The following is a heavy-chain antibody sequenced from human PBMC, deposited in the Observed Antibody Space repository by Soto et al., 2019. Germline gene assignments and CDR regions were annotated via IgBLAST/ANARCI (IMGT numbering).Heavy chain of an antibody. CDR2: IIPIFGTP. D-gene: IGHD3-9*01. CDR1: GGTFSNRA. V-gene: IGHV1-69*01. J-gene: IGHJ6*02. Sequence: QVQLVQSGAEVKKPGSSVKVSCKVSGGTFSNRAISWVRQAPGQGLEWMGGIIPIFGTPNYAQKFQGRVTITADESTTTAYMELSSLRSEETAVYYCASTDFYSNFYYYGMDVWGQGTTVTVSS. CDR3: ASTDFYSNFYYYGMDV.